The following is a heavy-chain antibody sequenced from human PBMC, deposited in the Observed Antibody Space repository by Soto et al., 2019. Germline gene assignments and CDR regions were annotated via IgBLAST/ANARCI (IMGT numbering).Heavy chain of an antibody. J-gene: IGHJ6*03. CDR1: GYSFTNYG. V-gene: IGHV1-18*01. CDR3: ARDRGVAPPVAGNTHYYYYMDV. Sequence: GPSVKVSFKASGYSFTNYGVTWVRQAPGQGLEWMGWISAFNGNTHYAQNLQGRVTMTTDASTSTAYMELRSLRSDDTAVYYCARDRGVAPPVAGNTHYYYYMDVWGKGTTVTVSS. D-gene: IGHD6-19*01. CDR2: ISAFNGNT.